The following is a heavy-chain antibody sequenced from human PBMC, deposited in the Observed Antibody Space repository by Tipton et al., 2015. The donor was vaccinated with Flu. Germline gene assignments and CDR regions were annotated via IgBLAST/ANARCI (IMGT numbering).Heavy chain of an antibody. V-gene: IGHV4-4*07. CDR2: VYTSGNT. D-gene: IGHD6-6*01. J-gene: IGHJ4*02. CDR1: GGSINSHY. CDR3: AKGRGAASSGGVLDS. Sequence: LRLSCTVSGGSINSHYWGWIRQPAGKGLEWIGRVYTSGNTIYNPSLKSRVTMSLDASKNQFSLSLTSVTAADSAVYFCAKGRGAASSGGVLDSWGQGTLVTVSS.